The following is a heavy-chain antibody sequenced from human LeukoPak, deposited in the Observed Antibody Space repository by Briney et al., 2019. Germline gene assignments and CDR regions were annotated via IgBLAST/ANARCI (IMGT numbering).Heavy chain of an antibody. D-gene: IGHD3-9*01. CDR3: ARDKGIYDILTGYYSAFDI. J-gene: IGHJ3*02. V-gene: IGHV3-66*01. CDR1: GFTVSSNY. CDR2: IYSGGST. Sequence: GRSLRLSCAASGFTVSSNYMSWVRQAPGKGLEWVSVIYSGGSTYYADSVKGRFTISRDNSKNTLYLQMNSLRAEDTAVYYCARDKGIYDILTGYYSAFDIWGQGTMVTVSS.